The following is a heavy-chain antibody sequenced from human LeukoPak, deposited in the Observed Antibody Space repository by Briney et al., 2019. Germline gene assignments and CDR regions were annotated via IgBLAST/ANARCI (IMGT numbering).Heavy chain of an antibody. CDR1: GFTFSSYA. D-gene: IGHD3-22*01. CDR2: ISSSSSYI. V-gene: IGHV3-21*01. Sequence: SGGSLRLSCAASGFTFSSYAMSWVRQAPGKGLEWVSSISSSSSYIYYADSVKGRFTISRDNAKNSLYLQMNSLRAEDTAVYYCASLSSGYYWNLDYWGQGTLVTVSS. CDR3: ASLSSGYYWNLDY. J-gene: IGHJ4*02.